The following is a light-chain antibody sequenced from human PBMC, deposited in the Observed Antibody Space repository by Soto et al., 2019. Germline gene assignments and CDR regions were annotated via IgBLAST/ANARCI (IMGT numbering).Light chain of an antibody. CDR2: GAS. CDR1: ERVSSS. CDR3: QQYNNWRPIT. V-gene: IGKV3-15*01. J-gene: IGKJ5*01. Sequence: EIVMTQSPATLSVSPGERATLSFRASERVSSSLAWYQQKPGQAPRLLIYGASTRATGIPARFSGSGSGTEFTLTISSLQSEDFAVYYCQQYNNWRPITFGQGTRLEI.